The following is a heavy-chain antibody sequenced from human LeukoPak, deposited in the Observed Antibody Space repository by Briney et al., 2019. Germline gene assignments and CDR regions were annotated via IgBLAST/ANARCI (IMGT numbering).Heavy chain of an antibody. CDR1: GFTFSSYA. D-gene: IGHD2-2*01. J-gene: IGHJ5*02. V-gene: IGHV3-23*01. Sequence: GGSLRLSCAASGFTFSSYAMSWVRQAPGKGLEWVSAISGSGGSTYYADSVKGRFTISRDSSKNTLYLQMNSLRAEDTAVYYCAKDISPLPAASTSNWFDPWGQGTLVTVSS. CDR3: AKDISPLPAASTSNWFDP. CDR2: ISGSGGST.